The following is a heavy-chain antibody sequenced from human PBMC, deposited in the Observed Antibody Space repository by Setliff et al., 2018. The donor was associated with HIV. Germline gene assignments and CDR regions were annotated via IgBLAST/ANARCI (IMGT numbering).Heavy chain of an antibody. CDR3: ARCGAGEWHLYMDV. CDR1: GGTFSSYA. V-gene: IGHV1-69*06. Sequence: SVNVSCKASGGTFSSYAISWVRQAPGQGLEWMGGIIPIFGTANYAQKFKGRVTFTADKSTSTVYMELSSLRSEDTAVYYCARCGAGEWHLYMDVWGKGTAVTVSS. D-gene: IGHD3-16*01. CDR2: IIPIFGTA. J-gene: IGHJ6*03.